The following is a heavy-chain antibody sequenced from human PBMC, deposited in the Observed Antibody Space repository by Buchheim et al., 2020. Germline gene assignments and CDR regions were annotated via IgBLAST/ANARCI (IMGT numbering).Heavy chain of an antibody. Sequence: EVQLLESGGHLVQPGGSLRLSCAASGFTFSNHAMNWVRQAPGKGLEWVSGITGSGGTTDYAASVKGRFTISRDNSKNTLYLQMNSLRAEDTAIYYCAKGEYGSGWPNWGQGTL. CDR1: GFTFSNHA. CDR3: AKGEYGSGWPN. V-gene: IGHV3-23*01. D-gene: IGHD6-19*01. J-gene: IGHJ4*02. CDR2: ITGSGGTT.